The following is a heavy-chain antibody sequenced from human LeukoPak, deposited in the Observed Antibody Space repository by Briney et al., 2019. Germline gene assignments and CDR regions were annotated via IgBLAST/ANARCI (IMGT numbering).Heavy chain of an antibody. CDR3: ARVVAKYYFDY. CDR1: GGSISSGGYY. V-gene: IGHV4-31*03. Sequence: PSETLSLTCTVSGGSISSGGYYWSWIRQHPGKGLEWIGYIYYSGSTCYNPSLKSRVTISVDTSKNQFSLKLSSVTAADTAVYYCARVVAKYYFDYWGQGTLVTVSS. CDR2: IYYSGST. J-gene: IGHJ4*02.